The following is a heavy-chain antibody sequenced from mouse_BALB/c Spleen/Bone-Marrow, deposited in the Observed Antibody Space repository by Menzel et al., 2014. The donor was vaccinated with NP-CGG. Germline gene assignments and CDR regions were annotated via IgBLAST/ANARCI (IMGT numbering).Heavy chain of an antibody. J-gene: IGHJ3*01. D-gene: IGHD2-14*01. V-gene: IGHV1S81*02. Sequence: VKLMESGAELVKPGASVKLSCRASGYTFTTYWMHWVKQRPGQGLEWIGEINPSNGRTNYNEKFKSKATLTVDKSSSTAYMQLSSLTSEDSAVYDCARGYGYDAGFAWFVYWGQGTLVTVSA. CDR3: ARGYGYDAGFAWFVY. CDR2: INPSNGRT. CDR1: GYTFTTYW.